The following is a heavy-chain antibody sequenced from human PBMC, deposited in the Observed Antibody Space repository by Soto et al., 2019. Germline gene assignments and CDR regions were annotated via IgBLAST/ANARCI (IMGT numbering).Heavy chain of an antibody. Sequence: GASVKVSCKASGYTFTGYYMHWVRRAPGQGLEWMGWINPNSGGTNYAQKFQGWVTMTRDTSISTAYMELRSLRSDDTAVYYCAREPNYSDYWGQGTLVTVSS. CDR3: AREPNYSDY. CDR2: INPNSGGT. CDR1: GYTFTGYY. J-gene: IGHJ4*02. V-gene: IGHV1-2*04.